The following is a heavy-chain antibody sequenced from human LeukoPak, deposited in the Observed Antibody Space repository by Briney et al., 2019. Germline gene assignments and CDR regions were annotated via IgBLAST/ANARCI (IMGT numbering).Heavy chain of an antibody. CDR1: GGSFSGYY. CDR3: ARDGDGSGGNWFDP. D-gene: IGHD3-10*01. Sequence: SETLSLTCAVYGGSFSGYYWSWIRQPPGKGLEWIGEINHSGSTNYNPSLKSRVTISVDTSKNQFSLKLSSVTAADTAVYYCARDGDGSGGNWFDPWGQGTLVTVSS. J-gene: IGHJ5*02. V-gene: IGHV4-34*01. CDR2: INHSGST.